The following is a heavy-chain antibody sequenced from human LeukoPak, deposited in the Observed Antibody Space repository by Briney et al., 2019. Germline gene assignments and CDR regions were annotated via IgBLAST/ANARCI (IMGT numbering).Heavy chain of an antibody. Sequence: SETLSLTCAVYGGSFSGYYWSWIRQPPGKGLEWIGEINHSGSTNYNPSLKSRVTISVDTSKNQFSLKLSSVTAADTAVYYCASSPMLFYWGQGTLVTVSS. CDR3: ASSPMLFY. CDR1: GGSFSGYY. V-gene: IGHV4-34*01. CDR2: INHSGST. D-gene: IGHD2-2*01. J-gene: IGHJ4*02.